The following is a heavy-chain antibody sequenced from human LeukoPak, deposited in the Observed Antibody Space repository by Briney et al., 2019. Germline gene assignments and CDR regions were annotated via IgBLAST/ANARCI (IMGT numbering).Heavy chain of an antibody. CDR2: IVPIFGTT. CDR3: ARSYGSGSFLDY. CDR1: GGTFSSYA. Sequence: SVKVSCKASGGTFSSYAITWVRQAPGQGLEWMGRIVPIFGTTHYAQNLQGRATITTDESMGTAYMELSGVRSEDTAVYFCARSYGSGSFLDYWGQGTLVTVSS. D-gene: IGHD3-10*01. J-gene: IGHJ4*02. V-gene: IGHV1-69*05.